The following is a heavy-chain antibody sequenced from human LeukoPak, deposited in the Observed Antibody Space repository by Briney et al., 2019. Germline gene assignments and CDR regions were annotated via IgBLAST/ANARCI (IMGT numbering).Heavy chain of an antibody. J-gene: IGHJ6*02. CDR2: INPSGGST. CDR3: ARDPGYCSSTSCYPYYYYYGMDV. CDR1: GYTFTGYY. D-gene: IGHD2-2*01. Sequence: EASVKVSCKASGYTFTGYYMHWVRQAPGQGLEWMGIINPSGGSTSYAQKFQGRVTMTRDTSTSTVYMELSSLRSEDTAVYYRARDPGYCSSTSCYPYYYYYGMDVWGQGTTVTVSS. V-gene: IGHV1-46*01.